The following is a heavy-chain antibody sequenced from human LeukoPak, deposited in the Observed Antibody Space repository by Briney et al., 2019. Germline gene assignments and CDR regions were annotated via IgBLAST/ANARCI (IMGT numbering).Heavy chain of an antibody. J-gene: IGHJ4*02. Sequence: PSETLSLTCTVSGGSISSGSYYWSWIRQPTGKGLEWIGRIYTSGSTNYNPSLKSRVTISLDTSENHFSLKLSSVTAADTAVYYCARVTTGGYYNYWGQGTLVTVSS. D-gene: IGHD3-22*01. CDR2: IYTSGST. V-gene: IGHV4-61*02. CDR1: GGSISSGSYY. CDR3: ARVTTGGYYNY.